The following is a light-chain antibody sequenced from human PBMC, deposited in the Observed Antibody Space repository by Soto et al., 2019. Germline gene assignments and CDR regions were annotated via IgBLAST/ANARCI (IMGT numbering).Light chain of an antibody. CDR1: QTISRC. CDR3: QQYGNWPLT. CDR2: GTS. V-gene: IGKV1-5*01. J-gene: IGKJ1*01. Sequence: DIQMTQSPSTLSASVGERVTITFRASQTISRCLQWHQQKPGKAPKLLIYGTSSRATGIPARFSGSGSGTDFTLTISRLEPEDFEVYHCQQYGNWPLTFGQGTKVDIK.